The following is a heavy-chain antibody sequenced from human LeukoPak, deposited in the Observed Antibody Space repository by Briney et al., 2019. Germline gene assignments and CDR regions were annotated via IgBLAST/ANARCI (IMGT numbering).Heavy chain of an antibody. J-gene: IGHJ4*02. Sequence: PGGSLRLSCAASGFTFSSYWMSWVRQAPGKGPEWVANIKHDGSDKYYVDSVKGRFTISRDNAENSLYLQMNSLRAEDTAMYYCARSQSLGYWGQGTLVTVSS. CDR1: GFTFSSYW. CDR3: ARSQSLGY. V-gene: IGHV3-7*04. CDR2: IKHDGSDK.